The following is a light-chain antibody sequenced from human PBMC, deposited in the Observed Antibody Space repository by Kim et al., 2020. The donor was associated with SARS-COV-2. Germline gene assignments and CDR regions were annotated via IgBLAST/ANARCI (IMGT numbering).Light chain of an antibody. CDR2: DVS. J-gene: IGLJ3*02. V-gene: IGLV2-14*03. CDR3: SSYTSSSTWV. CDR1: SSDVGGHNY. Sequence: QSITISCTGTSSDVGGHNYVSWYQQHPGKAPNLMIYDVSNRPSGVSNRFSGSKSGNTASLTISGLQAEDEADYYCSSYTSSSTWVFGGGTQLTVL.